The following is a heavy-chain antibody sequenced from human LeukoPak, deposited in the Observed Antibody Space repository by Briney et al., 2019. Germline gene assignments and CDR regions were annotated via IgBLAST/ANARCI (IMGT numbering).Heavy chain of an antibody. V-gene: IGHV4-31*03. J-gene: IGHJ5*02. CDR2: IYYSGST. D-gene: IGHD2-2*01. CDR1: GGSISSGGYY. CDR3: ARGGGGYCSSTSCYRLYNWFDP. Sequence: PSQTLSLTCTVSGGSISSGGYYWSWIRQHPGKGLEWIGYIYYSGSTYYNPSLKSRVTISVDTSKNQFSLKLSSVTAADTAVDYWARGGGGYCSSTSCYRLYNWFDPWGQGTLVTVSS.